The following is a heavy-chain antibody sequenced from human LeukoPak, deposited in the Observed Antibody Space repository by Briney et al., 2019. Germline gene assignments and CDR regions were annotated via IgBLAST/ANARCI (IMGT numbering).Heavy chain of an antibody. CDR3: ARDPRYCSSTSCYSSYYMDV. V-gene: IGHV1-2*02. CDR2: INPNSGGT. J-gene: IGHJ6*03. D-gene: IGHD2-2*01. Sequence: ASVKVSCKASGYTFTGYYMHWVRQAPGQGLEGMGWINPNSGGTNYAQKFQGRVTMTRDTYISTAYMELSRLRSDDTAVYYCARDPRYCSSTSCYSSYYMDVWGKGTTVTVSS. CDR1: GYTFTGYY.